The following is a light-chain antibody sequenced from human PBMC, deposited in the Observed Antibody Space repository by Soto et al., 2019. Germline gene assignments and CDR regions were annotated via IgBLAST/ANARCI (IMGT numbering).Light chain of an antibody. V-gene: IGKV4-1*01. CDR2: WAS. Sequence: DIVMTQSPDSLAVSLGERATINCKSSQSVLYSSNNKNYLAWYQQKPGQPPKLLIYWASTRESGVPERFSGSGSGTDFTLTIGSLQAVDVAVYYCQQYYSSPFTFGPGTKVDIK. CDR1: QSVLYSSNNKNY. J-gene: IGKJ3*01. CDR3: QQYYSSPFT.